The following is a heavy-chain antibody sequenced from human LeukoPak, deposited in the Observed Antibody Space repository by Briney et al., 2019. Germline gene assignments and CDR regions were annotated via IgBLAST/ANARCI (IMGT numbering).Heavy chain of an antibody. V-gene: IGHV3-11*04. J-gene: IGHJ5*02. D-gene: IGHD2-2*01. Sequence: TGGSLRLSCVASGFSFSDYYMSWIRQAPGKGLEWVSYIGSTIYYADSVKGRFTISRDNAKNSLYLQMNSLRAEDTAVYYCARAHPSILWFDPWGQGTLVTVSS. CDR1: GFSFSDYY. CDR2: IGSTI. CDR3: ARAHPSILWFDP.